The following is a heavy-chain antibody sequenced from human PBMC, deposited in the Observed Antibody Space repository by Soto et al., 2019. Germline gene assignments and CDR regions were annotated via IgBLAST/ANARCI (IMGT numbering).Heavy chain of an antibody. Sequence: SETLSLTCTVSGGSISSSSYYWGWIRQPPGKGLEWIGSIYYSGSTYYNPSLKSRVTISVDTSKNQFSLKLSSVTAADTAVYYCARDSILTGYYRRLSLDYWGQGTLVTVSS. D-gene: IGHD3-9*01. CDR3: ARDSILTGYYRRLSLDY. J-gene: IGHJ4*02. CDR1: GGSISSSSYY. V-gene: IGHV4-39*07. CDR2: IYYSGST.